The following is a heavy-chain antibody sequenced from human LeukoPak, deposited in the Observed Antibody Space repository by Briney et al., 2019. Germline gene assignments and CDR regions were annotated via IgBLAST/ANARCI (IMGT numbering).Heavy chain of an antibody. V-gene: IGHV3-23*01. CDR1: GFTFSSYA. J-gene: IGHJ5*01. D-gene: IGHD2-2*01. Sequence: GGSLRLSCAASGFTFSSYAMSWVRQAPGKGLEWVSAISGSGGSTYYADSVKGRFTISRDNSKSALYLQMNSLRAEDTAVYYCAKDRHAPGRYCSSTTCFPFDSWGQGTLVTVSS. CDR2: ISGSGGST. CDR3: AKDRHAPGRYCSSTTCFPFDS.